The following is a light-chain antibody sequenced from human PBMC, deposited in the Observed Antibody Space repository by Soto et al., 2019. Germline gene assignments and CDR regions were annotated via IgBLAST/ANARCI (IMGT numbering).Light chain of an antibody. J-gene: IGKJ1*01. V-gene: IGKV2-30*01. CDR1: QGLVYEDGNTY. CDR3: MQGTHWPWT. CDR2: WVS. Sequence: DVVMTQSPLSLPVTLGQPASISCRSSQGLVYEDGNTYLNSFQQRPGQSPRRLIYWVSNRDSGVPDRFSGSGSGSDFTLKISRVEAEDVGLYYCMQGTHWPWTFGQGTKVEIK.